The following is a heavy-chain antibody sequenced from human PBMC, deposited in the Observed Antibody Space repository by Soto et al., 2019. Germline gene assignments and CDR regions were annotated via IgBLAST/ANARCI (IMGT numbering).Heavy chain of an antibody. D-gene: IGHD3-16*01. CDR2: VYYRGSI. CDR1: GDSISSPDYY. V-gene: IGHV4-30-4*01. CDR3: DRVTFTPNWFDP. Sequence: PSETLSLTCTVSGDSISSPDYYWSWIRQAPGKGLELIGYVYYRGSIYYTPSFESRVSISIDTSKNQFSLRLTSVTAADSAVYFCDRVTFTPNWFDPWGQGILVTVSS. J-gene: IGHJ5*02.